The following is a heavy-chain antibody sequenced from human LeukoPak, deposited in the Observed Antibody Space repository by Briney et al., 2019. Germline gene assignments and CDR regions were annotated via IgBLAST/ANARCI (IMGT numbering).Heavy chain of an antibody. J-gene: IGHJ4*02. D-gene: IGHD3-16*01. V-gene: IGHV1-2*06. CDR1: GYTFTDYF. CDR2: INPNSGGT. Sequence: ALVNVSCKASGYTFTDYFMHWVRQAPGQGLEWLGRINPNSGGTNYAQKFQGRVTMTRDTSLTTAYMELSSLKSDDTAVYYCARERQQQGEDYWGQGTLVTVSS. CDR3: ARERQQQGEDY.